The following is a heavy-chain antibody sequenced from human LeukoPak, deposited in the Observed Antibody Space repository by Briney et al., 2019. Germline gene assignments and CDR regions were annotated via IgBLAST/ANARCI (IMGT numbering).Heavy chain of an antibody. CDR3: ARSTRDGYNHYHYYYMDV. CDR1: GFIVSSSY. Sequence: PGGSLRLSCAASGFIVSSSYMNWVRQAPGKELEWVSVIYSGGHTYYTDSVKGRLTISRDNSNNTLYLYMNSLRPDDTAVYYCARSTRDGYNHYHYYYMDVWGKGTTVTVSS. D-gene: IGHD5-24*01. V-gene: IGHV3-53*01. J-gene: IGHJ6*03. CDR2: IYSGGHT.